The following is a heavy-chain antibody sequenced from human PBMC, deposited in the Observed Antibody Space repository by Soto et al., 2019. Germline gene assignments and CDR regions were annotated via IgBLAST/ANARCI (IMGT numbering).Heavy chain of an antibody. J-gene: IGHJ4*02. V-gene: IGHV3-30*18. CDR2: TSYDGSNE. CDR3: AKGGDTSGWYPSRDDF. CDR1: GFKFSSYG. D-gene: IGHD6-19*01. Sequence: QMQLVESGGGVVQPGRSLRLSCAASGFKFSSYGMHWVRQAPGKGLEWVAVTSYDGSNEYYADSVKGRFTISRDNSKNALYLQMNNLRPEDTAVYYCAKGGDTSGWYPSRDDFWGQGTLVTVSS.